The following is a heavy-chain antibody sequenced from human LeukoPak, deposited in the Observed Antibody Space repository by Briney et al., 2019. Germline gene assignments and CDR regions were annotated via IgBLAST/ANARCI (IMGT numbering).Heavy chain of an antibody. CDR3: ARDYSSGENWFDP. V-gene: IGHV4-59*01. J-gene: IGHJ5*02. CDR1: GGSISSYY. Sequence: SETLSLTCTVSGGSISSYYWSWIRQPPGKGLEWIGYIYYSGSTNYNPSLKSRVTISVDTSKNQFSLKLSSVTAADTAVYYCARDYSSGENWFDPWGQGTLVTISS. D-gene: IGHD6-19*01. CDR2: IYYSGST.